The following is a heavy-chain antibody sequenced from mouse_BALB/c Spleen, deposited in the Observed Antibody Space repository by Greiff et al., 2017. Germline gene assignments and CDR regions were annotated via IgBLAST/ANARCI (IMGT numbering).Heavy chain of an antibody. Sequence: QVQLKESGPGLVAPSQSLSITCTVSGFSLTGYGVNWVRQPPGKGLEWLGMIWGDGSTDYNSALKSRLSISKDNSKSQVFLKMNSLQTDDTARYYCARESRTGTAWFAYWGQGTLVTVSA. CDR1: GFSLTGYG. J-gene: IGHJ3*01. V-gene: IGHV2-6-7*01. CDR3: ARESRTGTAWFAY. CDR2: IWGDGST. D-gene: IGHD4-1*01.